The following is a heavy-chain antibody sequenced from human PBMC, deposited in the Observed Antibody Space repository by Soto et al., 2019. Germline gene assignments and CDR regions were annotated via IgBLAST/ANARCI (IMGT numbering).Heavy chain of an antibody. CDR3: ARVFGLNYDFWSGYFDP. D-gene: IGHD3-3*01. J-gene: IGHJ5*02. V-gene: IGHV3-7*01. CDR2: IKQDGSEK. CDR1: GFTFSSYW. Sequence: GGSLRLSCAASGFTFSSYWMSWVRQAPGKGLEWVANIKQDGSEKYYVDSVKGRFTISRDNAKNSLYLQMNSLRAEDTAVYYCARVFGLNYDFWSGYFDPWGQGTLVTVSS.